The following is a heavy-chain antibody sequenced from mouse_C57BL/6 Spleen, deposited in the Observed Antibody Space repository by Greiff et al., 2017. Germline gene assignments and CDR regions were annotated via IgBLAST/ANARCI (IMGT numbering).Heavy chain of an antibody. Sequence: QVQLKQPGAELVRPGSSVKLSCKASGYTFTSYWMHWVKQRPIQGLEWIGNIDPSDSETHYNQKFKDKATLTVDKSSSTAYMQLSSLTSEDSAVYYCARGEGLPYAMDYWGQGTSVTVSS. J-gene: IGHJ4*01. CDR2: IDPSDSET. CDR1: GYTFTSYW. V-gene: IGHV1-52*01. CDR3: ARGEGLPYAMDY. D-gene: IGHD2-4*01.